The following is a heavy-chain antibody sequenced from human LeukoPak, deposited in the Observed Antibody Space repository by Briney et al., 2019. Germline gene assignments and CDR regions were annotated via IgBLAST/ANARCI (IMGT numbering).Heavy chain of an antibody. CDR2: ISYDGSNK. J-gene: IGHJ4*02. D-gene: IGHD3-22*01. CDR1: GFTFSSYA. V-gene: IGHV3-30-3*01. CDR3: ARPRASYDSSGYLLDY. Sequence: GGSLRLSCAASGFTFSSYAMHWVRQAPGKGLEWVAFISYDGSNKYYADSVKGRFTISRDNSKNTLYLQMNSLRAEDTAVYYCARPRASYDSSGYLLDYWGQGTLVTVSS.